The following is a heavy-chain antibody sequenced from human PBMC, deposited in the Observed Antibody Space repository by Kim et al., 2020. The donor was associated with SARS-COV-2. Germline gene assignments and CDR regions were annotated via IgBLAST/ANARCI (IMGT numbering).Heavy chain of an antibody. J-gene: IGHJ4*02. CDR3: ASVYGSGSYAYFDY. Sequence: NPSLKSRVTMSVVTSKNQFSLKLSSVTAVDTAVYYCASVYGSGSYAYFDYWGQGTLVTVSS. V-gene: IGHV4-28*01. D-gene: IGHD3-10*01.